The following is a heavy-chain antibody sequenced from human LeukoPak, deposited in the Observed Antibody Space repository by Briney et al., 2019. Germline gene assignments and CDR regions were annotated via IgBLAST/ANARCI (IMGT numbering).Heavy chain of an antibody. V-gene: IGHV3-21*01. Sequence: GGSLRLSCAASGFMFDDCGMDWVRQAPGKGLERVSSISGSSKYIWYADSVRGRFTISRDNARNSLYLQMNSLGAEDTAVYYCVREGVTATKGYYFDLWGQGTLVSVSS. D-gene: IGHD2-21*02. CDR3: VREGVTATKGYYFDL. CDR1: GFMFDDCG. J-gene: IGHJ4*02. CDR2: ISGSSKYI.